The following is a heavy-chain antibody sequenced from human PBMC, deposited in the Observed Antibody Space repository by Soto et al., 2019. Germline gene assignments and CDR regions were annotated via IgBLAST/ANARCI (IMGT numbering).Heavy chain of an antibody. CDR3: ARDVGPPHHYPDY. Sequence: SETLSLTCTVSGGSISSYYWSWIRQPPGKGLEWIGYIYYSGSTNYNPSLKSRVTISVDTSKNQFSLKLSSVTAADTAVYYCARDVGPPHHYPDYWGQGTLVTVSS. CDR1: GGSISSYY. V-gene: IGHV4-59*01. CDR2: IYYSGST. J-gene: IGHJ4*02. D-gene: IGHD1-26*01.